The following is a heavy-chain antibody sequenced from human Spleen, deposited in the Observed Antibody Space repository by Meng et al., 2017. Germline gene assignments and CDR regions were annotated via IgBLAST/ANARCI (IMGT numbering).Heavy chain of an antibody. D-gene: IGHD3-22*01. CDR2: IYHSGST. Sequence: VQLQQSGPGVVEPSGTLSLTCAVAGGSISSSNWWSWVRQPPGKGLEWIGEIYHSGSTNYNPSLKSRVTISVDKSKNQFSLKLSSVTAADTAVYYCARGHHYYDSSGYWGWGQGTLVTVSS. J-gene: IGHJ4*02. CDR1: GGSISSSNW. CDR3: ARGHHYYDSSGYWG. V-gene: IGHV4-4*02.